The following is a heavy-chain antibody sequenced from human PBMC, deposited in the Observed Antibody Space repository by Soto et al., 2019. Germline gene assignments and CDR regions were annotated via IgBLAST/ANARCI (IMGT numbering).Heavy chain of an antibody. CDR1: GFTFSSYA. CDR3: AKVSSETYYYYYGMDV. Sequence: GGSLRLSCAASGFTFSSYAMSWVRQAPGKGLEWVSAISGSGGSTYYADSVKGRFTISRDNSKNTLYLQMNSLRAEDTAVYYCAKVSSETYYYYYGMDVWGQGTKVTVYS. V-gene: IGHV3-23*01. D-gene: IGHD6-6*01. J-gene: IGHJ6*02. CDR2: ISGSGGST.